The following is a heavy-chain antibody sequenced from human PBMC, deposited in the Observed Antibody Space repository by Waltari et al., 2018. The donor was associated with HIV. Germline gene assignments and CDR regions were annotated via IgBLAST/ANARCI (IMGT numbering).Heavy chain of an antibody. D-gene: IGHD1-26*01. CDR2: INSDGSTT. Sequence: EVRLVESGGGLVQPGGSLRLSCAASGFPLSSHWLHWVRQAPGKGLVWVSRINSDGSTTSYADSVKGRFTISRDNAKNTLYLQMNSLRAEDTAVYYCAKGGANPIDFWGQGTLVTVSS. CDR3: AKGGANPIDF. V-gene: IGHV3-74*01. J-gene: IGHJ4*02. CDR1: GFPLSSHW.